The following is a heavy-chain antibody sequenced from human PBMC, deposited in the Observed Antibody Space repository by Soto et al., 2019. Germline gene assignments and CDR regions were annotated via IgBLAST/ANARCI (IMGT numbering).Heavy chain of an antibody. CDR3: ARRVGVVMYDY. D-gene: IGHD3-3*01. CDR1: GGSISSSSYY. Sequence: QLQLQESGPGLVKPSETLSLTCTVSGGSISSSSYYWGWIRQHPGKGLEWIGSSYYSGSTYYNPSLKRRVTISVDTSKNQFSLKLSSVTAADTAVYYCARRVGVVMYDYWGQGTLVTVSS. V-gene: IGHV4-39*01. J-gene: IGHJ4*02. CDR2: SYYSGST.